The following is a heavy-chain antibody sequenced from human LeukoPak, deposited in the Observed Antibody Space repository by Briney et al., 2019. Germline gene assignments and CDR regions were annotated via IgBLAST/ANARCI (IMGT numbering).Heavy chain of an antibody. CDR1: GYTFTSYY. Sequence: GASVKVSCKASGYTFTSYYMHWVRQAPGQGLEWMGIINPSGGSTSYAQKFQGRVTMTRDTSTSTVYMELSSLRSEDTAVYYCARGQDHYYDSSGYYRGAEYFQHWGQGTLVTVSS. V-gene: IGHV1-46*01. CDR2: INPSGGST. D-gene: IGHD3-22*01. J-gene: IGHJ1*01. CDR3: ARGQDHYYDSSGYYRGAEYFQH.